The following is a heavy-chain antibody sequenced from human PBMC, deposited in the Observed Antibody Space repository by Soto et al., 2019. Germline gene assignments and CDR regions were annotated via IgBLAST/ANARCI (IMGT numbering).Heavy chain of an antibody. CDR1: EFTFSSYA. D-gene: IGHD3-9*01. V-gene: IGHV3-23*01. Sequence: EVQLLESGGGLVQPGGSLKLSCAASEFTFSSYAMSWVRQAPGKGLEWVSGISGTGRVTNYAESVKGRFTISRDNPKKTLYQQMNSLRAEVTAVYYCAKDVHYDIVTGIEYFHHWGQGTLVTVSS. CDR2: ISGTGRVT. CDR3: AKDVHYDIVTGIEYFHH. J-gene: IGHJ1*01.